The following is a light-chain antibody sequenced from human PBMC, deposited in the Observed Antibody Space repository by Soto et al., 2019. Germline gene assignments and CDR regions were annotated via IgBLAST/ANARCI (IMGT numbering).Light chain of an antibody. Sequence: QSVLTQPPSVSAAPGQKVTISCSGSSSNIGNNYVSWYQQLPGTAPKLLIYDNNKRPSGIPDRFSGSKSGTSATLGITGLQTGDEDDYYCGTWDSRLSEGVFGGGTKLTVL. CDR2: DNN. CDR1: SSNIGNNY. J-gene: IGLJ2*01. CDR3: GTWDSRLSEGV. V-gene: IGLV1-51*01.